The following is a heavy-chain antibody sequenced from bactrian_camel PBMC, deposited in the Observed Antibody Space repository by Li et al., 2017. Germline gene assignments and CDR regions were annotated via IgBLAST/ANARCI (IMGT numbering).Heavy chain of an antibody. CDR1: GYSYSTYS. CDR3: AAVNSPPPVSVLCSRGYHSSYSTRIKY. D-gene: IGHD2*01. J-gene: IGHJ4*01. CDR2: IYAGDSTT. V-gene: IGHV3S1*01. Sequence: HVQLVESGGGSVQAGGSLRLSCTASGYSYSTYSMAWFRQSPGKEREGVASIYAGDSTTYYADSVKGRFTISQDNAKNAAYLQMNLLKPEDTGVYYCAAVNSPPPVSVLCSRGYHSSYSTRIKYWGQGTQVTVS.